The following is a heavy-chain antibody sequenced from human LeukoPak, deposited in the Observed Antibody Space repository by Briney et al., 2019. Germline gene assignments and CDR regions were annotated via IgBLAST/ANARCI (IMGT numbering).Heavy chain of an antibody. Sequence: PGGSLRLSCAASGFTFSSYAMSWVRRAPGKGLEWVSAISGSGGSTYYADSVKGRFTISRDNSKHTLYLQMNSLRAEDTAVYYCAKEHYDSSGCFDYWGQGTLVTVSS. CDR3: AKEHYDSSGCFDY. J-gene: IGHJ4*02. V-gene: IGHV3-23*01. CDR1: GFTFSSYA. D-gene: IGHD3-22*01. CDR2: ISGSGGST.